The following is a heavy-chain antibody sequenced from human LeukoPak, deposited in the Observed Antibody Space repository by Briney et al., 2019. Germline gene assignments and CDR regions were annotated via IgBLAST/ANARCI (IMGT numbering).Heavy chain of an antibody. CDR2: IYYSGSP. CDR1: GGSISNNNYC. Sequence: SETLSLTCTVSGGSISNNNYCWAWIRQPPGKGLECIGSIYYSGSPYCNPSLKSRVTISVDTSKNQFSLRLSSVTAADTAVYYCATWRTAKTGFDYWGQGTLVTVSS. V-gene: IGHV4-39*01. CDR3: ATWRTAKTGFDY. J-gene: IGHJ4*02. D-gene: IGHD1-1*01.